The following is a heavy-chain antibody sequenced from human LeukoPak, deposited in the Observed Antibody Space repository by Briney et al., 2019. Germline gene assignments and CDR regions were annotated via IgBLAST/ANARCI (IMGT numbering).Heavy chain of an antibody. CDR1: GFTFSSNW. Sequence: GGSLRLSCAASGFTFSSNWMHWVRQAPGKGLVWVSRISGDGSTTNYADSVQGRFTISRDNAKNTLYPQMDSLRAEDTAVYYCARGQNTLGYWGQGTLVTVSS. J-gene: IGHJ4*02. CDR3: ARGQNTLGY. CDR2: ISGDGSTT. V-gene: IGHV3-74*01. D-gene: IGHD2-15*01.